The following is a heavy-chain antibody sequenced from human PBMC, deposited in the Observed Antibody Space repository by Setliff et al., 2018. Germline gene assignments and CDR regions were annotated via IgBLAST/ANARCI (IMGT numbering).Heavy chain of an antibody. CDR1: EFIFRSYI. D-gene: IGHD5-18*01. CDR3: ARGRGVDTAMVYFDY. J-gene: IGHJ4*02. V-gene: IGHV3-21*01. Sequence: LRLSCAASEFIFRSYIVSWVRQPPGKGLEWVSSISSSSSYIYYADSVKGRFTISRDNAKNSLYLQMNSLRAEDTAVYYCARGRGVDTAMVYFDYWGQGTLVTVS. CDR2: ISSSSSYI.